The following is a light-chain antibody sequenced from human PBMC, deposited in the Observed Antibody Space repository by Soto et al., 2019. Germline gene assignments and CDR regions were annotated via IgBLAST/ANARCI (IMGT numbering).Light chain of an antibody. CDR1: SSNIGSNS. J-gene: IGLJ7*01. CDR3: AAWDDSLNAHV. CDR2: SRD. V-gene: IGLV1-44*01. Sequence: QAVVTQPPSASGTPGQRVTISCSGSSSNIGSNSVNWYQQFPGTAPKLLIYSRDQRPSGVPDRFSGSESGTSASLAISGLQSEDEADYYCAAWDDSLNAHVFGTGTQLTVL.